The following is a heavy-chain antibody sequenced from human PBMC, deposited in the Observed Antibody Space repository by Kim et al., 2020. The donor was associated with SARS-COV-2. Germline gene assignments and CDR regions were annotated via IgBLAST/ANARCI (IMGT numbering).Heavy chain of an antibody. CDR3: ARNYGSGSYWAPFSPFDY. Sequence: ASVKVSCKASGYTFTSYGISWVRQAPGQGLEWMGWISAYNGNTNYAQKLQGRVTMTTDTSTSTAYMELRSLRSDDTAVYYCARNYGSGSYWAPFSPFDYWGQGTLGTVSS. CDR2: ISAYNGNT. CDR1: GYTFTSYG. J-gene: IGHJ4*02. D-gene: IGHD3-10*01. V-gene: IGHV1-18*01.